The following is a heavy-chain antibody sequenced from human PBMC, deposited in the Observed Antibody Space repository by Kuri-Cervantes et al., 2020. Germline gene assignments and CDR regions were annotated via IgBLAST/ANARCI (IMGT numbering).Heavy chain of an antibody. D-gene: IGHD4-17*01. Sequence: SETLSLTCAVYGGSFSGYYWSWIRQPPGKGLEWIGEINRSGSTNYNPSLKSRVTISVDTSKNQFSLKLSSVTAADTAVYYCARGDGDYGDYFVDYWGQGTLVTVSS. J-gene: IGHJ4*02. CDR3: ARGDGDYGDYFVDY. CDR1: GGSFSGYY. CDR2: INRSGST. V-gene: IGHV4-34*01.